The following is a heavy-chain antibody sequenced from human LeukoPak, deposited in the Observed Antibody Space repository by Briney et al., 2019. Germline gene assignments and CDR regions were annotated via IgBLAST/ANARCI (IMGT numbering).Heavy chain of an antibody. Sequence: SETLSLTCTVSGGSISSYYWSWIPQPPGKGLEWIGYIYYSGSTNYNPSLKSRVTISVDTSKNQFSLKLSSVTAADTAVYYCARSPTVTPNFDYWGQGTLVTVSS. D-gene: IGHD4-17*01. CDR1: GGSISSYY. V-gene: IGHV4-59*08. CDR2: IYYSGST. J-gene: IGHJ4*02. CDR3: ARSPTVTPNFDY.